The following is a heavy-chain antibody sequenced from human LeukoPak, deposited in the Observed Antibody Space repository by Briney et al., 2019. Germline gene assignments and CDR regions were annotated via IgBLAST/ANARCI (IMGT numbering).Heavy chain of an antibody. J-gene: IGHJ4*02. D-gene: IGHD6-19*01. CDR2: IWYDGSNK. CDR1: GFTFSSYG. CDR3: ARPRSPGIAVAGYYFDY. V-gene: IGHV3-33*01. Sequence: PRRSLRLSCAASGFTFSSYGMHWVRQAPGKGLEWVAVIWYDGSNKYYADSVKGRFTISRDNSKNTLYLQMNSLRAEDTAVYYCARPRSPGIAVAGYYFDYWGQGTLVTVSS.